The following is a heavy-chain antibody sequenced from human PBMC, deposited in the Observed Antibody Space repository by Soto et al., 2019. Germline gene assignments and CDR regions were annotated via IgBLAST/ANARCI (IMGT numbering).Heavy chain of an antibody. V-gene: IGHV4-39*01. J-gene: IGHJ5*02. Sequence: QLQLQESGPGLVKPSETLSLTCSVSGASVTGTTYYWGWIRQSPGKGLEWIGNIYHNGRTDYNPSLKNRVAISIDASKTQFSLRLTSVTAADTAMYYCVRQVTGTRRFNGFDPWGQGTLVTVSS. D-gene: IGHD1-7*01. CDR3: VRQVTGTRRFNGFDP. CDR2: IYHNGRT. CDR1: GASVTGTTYY.